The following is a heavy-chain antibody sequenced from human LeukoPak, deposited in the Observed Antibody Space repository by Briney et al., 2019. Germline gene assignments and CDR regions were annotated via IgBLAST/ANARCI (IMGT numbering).Heavy chain of an antibody. CDR3: AREKFLGRLTRVLDT. J-gene: IGHJ5*02. Sequence: RPSETLSLTCVVNNGSFTEYFWSWIRQPPGKGLEWIGEVYHSGSTNYNPSLKSRLSISADMSEKQFSLKLNSVTAADTAVYYCAREKFLGRLTRVLDTWGQGTLVTVSS. V-gene: IGHV4-34*01. CDR2: VYHSGST. CDR1: NGSFTEYF. D-gene: IGHD3-3*01.